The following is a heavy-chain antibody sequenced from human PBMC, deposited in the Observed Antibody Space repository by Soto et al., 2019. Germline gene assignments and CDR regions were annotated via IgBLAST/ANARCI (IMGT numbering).Heavy chain of an antibody. CDR1: GGSFSGHS. J-gene: IGHJ5*01. V-gene: IGHV4-34*01. CDR3: STRAYDTNGYYRFDP. Sequence: QVQLQQWGAGLLKPSETLSLTCAVYGGSFSGHSWTWIRQSPGKGLEWIGDINHSGRVNYSPSLKSRVTISLDTFKNPFSLTLSAVTAADTAMYYCSTRAYDTNGYYRFDPWGQGTLVTVSS. CDR2: INHSGRV. D-gene: IGHD3-22*01.